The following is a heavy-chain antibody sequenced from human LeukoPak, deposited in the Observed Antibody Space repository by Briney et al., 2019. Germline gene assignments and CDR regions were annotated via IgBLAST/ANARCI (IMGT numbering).Heavy chain of an antibody. J-gene: IGHJ3*02. V-gene: IGHV3-21*01. CDR3: ARLGAADAFDI. CDR1: GFTFSSYS. Sequence: PGGSLRLSCAASGFTFSSYSMNWVRQAPGKGLEWVSSISSSSSYINYADSVKGRFTISRDNAKNSLYLQMNSLRAEDTAVYYCARLGAADAFDIWGQGTMVTVSS. CDR2: ISSSSSYI. D-gene: IGHD1-26*01.